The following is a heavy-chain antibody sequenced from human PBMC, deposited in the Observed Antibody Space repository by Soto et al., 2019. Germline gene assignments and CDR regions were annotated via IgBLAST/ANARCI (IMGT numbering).Heavy chain of an antibody. Sequence: GGSLRLSCAASGFTFSSYAMSWVRQAPGKGLEWVSAISGSGGSTYYADSVKGRFTISRDNSKNTLYLQMNSLRAEDTAVYYCAKSFSGYCSGGSCYQDYYYYYMDVWGKGTTVTVSS. D-gene: IGHD2-15*01. V-gene: IGHV3-23*01. CDR2: ISGSGGST. J-gene: IGHJ6*03. CDR1: GFTFSSYA. CDR3: AKSFSGYCSGGSCYQDYYYYYMDV.